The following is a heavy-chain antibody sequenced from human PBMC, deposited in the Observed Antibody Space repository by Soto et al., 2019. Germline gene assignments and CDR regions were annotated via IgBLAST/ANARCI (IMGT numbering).Heavy chain of an antibody. Sequence: QVQLQESGPGLVKPSQTLSLTCTVSGGSISSGGYYWSRIRQHPGKVLEWIGYIYYSGRTYYNPSLKSRLTLSVYTSKNQFSLKLSSVTAADTAVDYCAREGGIVGATAADYWGQGTLVTVSS. D-gene: IGHD1-26*01. CDR3: AREGGIVGATAADY. CDR2: IYYSGRT. V-gene: IGHV4-31*03. CDR1: GGSISSGGYY. J-gene: IGHJ4*02.